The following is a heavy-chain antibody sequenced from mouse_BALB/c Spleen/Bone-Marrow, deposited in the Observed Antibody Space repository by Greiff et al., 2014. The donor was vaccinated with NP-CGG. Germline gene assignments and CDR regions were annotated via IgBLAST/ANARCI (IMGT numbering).Heavy chain of an antibody. CDR3: ARGDYDYDDWFAY. V-gene: IGHV1-87*01. D-gene: IGHD2-4*01. J-gene: IGHJ3*01. Sequence: VKLQESGAELARPGASVKLSCKASGYTFTSYWMQWAKQRPGQGLEWIGAIYPGDGDTRYTQKFKGKATLTADKSSSTAYMQLSSLASEDSAVYYCARGDYDYDDWFAYWGQGTLVTVSA. CDR2: IYPGDGDT. CDR1: GYTFTSYW.